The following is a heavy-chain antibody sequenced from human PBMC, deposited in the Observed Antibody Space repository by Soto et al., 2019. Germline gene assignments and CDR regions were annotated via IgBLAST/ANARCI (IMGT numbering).Heavy chain of an antibody. CDR3: ARGRASGSYYLLDY. Sequence: ASVKDSCKASGDTFTTYDINWVRQATGHGLEWMGWINPNSGNIGYAQRFQGRVTMTRDTAIRTAYMEVSSLRSDDTAVYYCARGRASGSYYLLDYWGQGTLVTVSS. CDR2: INPNSGNI. D-gene: IGHD3-10*01. J-gene: IGHJ4*02. CDR1: GDTFTTYD. V-gene: IGHV1-8*01.